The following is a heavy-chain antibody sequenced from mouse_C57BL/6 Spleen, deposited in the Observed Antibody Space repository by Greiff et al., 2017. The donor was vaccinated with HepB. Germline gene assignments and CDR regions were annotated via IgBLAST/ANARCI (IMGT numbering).Heavy chain of an antibody. Sequence: EVQLVESGGGLVQPGGSLSLSCAASGFTFTDYYMSWVRQPPGKALEWLGFIRNKANGYTTEYSASVKGRFTISRDNSQSILYLQMNALRAEDSATYYCARFPLITWYFDVWGTGTTVTVSS. CDR2: IRNKANGYTT. V-gene: IGHV7-3*01. CDR1: GFTFTDYY. CDR3: ARFPLITWYFDV. D-gene: IGHD1-1*01. J-gene: IGHJ1*03.